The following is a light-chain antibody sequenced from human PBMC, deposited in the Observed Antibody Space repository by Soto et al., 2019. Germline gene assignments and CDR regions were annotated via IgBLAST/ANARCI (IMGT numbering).Light chain of an antibody. CDR3: CSYASAGTYL. Sequence: QSSLTQVASVSDSPGQSITISCTGTSSDVGSSNLVSWYQHHPGKAPKLIIYEAIKRPSGVSDRFSGSKSGNTASLTISGLQGDDESDYYCCSYASAGTYLFGSGTKVNV. CDR1: SSDVGSSNL. V-gene: IGLV2-23*01. J-gene: IGLJ1*01. CDR2: EAI.